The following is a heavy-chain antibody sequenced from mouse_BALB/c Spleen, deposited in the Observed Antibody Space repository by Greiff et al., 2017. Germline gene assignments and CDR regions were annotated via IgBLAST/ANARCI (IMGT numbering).Heavy chain of an antibody. Sequence: EVQLQQSGPELVKPGASVKMSCKASGYTFTSYVMHWVKQKPGQGLEWIGYINPYNDGTKYNEKFKGKATLTSDKSSSTAYMELSSLTSEDSAVYYCARSGSYYGSRDYFDYWGQGTTRTVSS. D-gene: IGHD1-1*01. CDR1: GYTFTSYV. J-gene: IGHJ2*01. CDR3: ARSGSYYGSRDYFDY. CDR2: INPYNDGT. V-gene: IGHV1-14*01.